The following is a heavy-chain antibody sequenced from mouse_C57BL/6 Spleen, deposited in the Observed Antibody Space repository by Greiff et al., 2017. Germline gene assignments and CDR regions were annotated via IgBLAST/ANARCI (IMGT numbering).Heavy chain of an antibody. J-gene: IGHJ2*01. CDR2: ISDGGSYT. CDR3: ARGGGNYLYFDY. V-gene: IGHV5-4*03. CDR1: GFTFSSYA. D-gene: IGHD2-1*01. Sequence: EVMLVESGGGLVKPGGSLKLSCAASGFTFSSYAMSWVRQTPEKRLEWVATISDGGSYTYYPDNVKGRFTISRDNAKNNLYLQMSHLKSDDTAMYYCARGGGNYLYFDYWGQGTTLTVSS.